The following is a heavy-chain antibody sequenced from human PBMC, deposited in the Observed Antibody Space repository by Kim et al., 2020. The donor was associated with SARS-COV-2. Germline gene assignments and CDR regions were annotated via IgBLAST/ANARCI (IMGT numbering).Heavy chain of an antibody. CDR2: ISSNGGST. V-gene: IGHV3-64D*09. CDR3: VKGRFLEWLPLVDY. CDR1: GFTFSSYA. J-gene: IGHJ4*02. Sequence: GGSLRLSCSASGFTFSSYAMHWVRQAPGKGLEYVSAISSNGGSTYYADSVKGRFTISRDNSKNTLYLQMSSLRAEDTAVYYCVKGRFLEWLPLVDYWGQGTLVTVSS. D-gene: IGHD3-3*01.